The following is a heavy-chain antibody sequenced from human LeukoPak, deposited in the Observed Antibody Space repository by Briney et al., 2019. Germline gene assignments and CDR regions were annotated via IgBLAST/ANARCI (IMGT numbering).Heavy chain of an antibody. V-gene: IGHV4-59*11. CDR3: ARDRFYDNSGFRRLDF. CDR1: GAPISDHY. J-gene: IGHJ4*02. Sequence: SETLSLTCNVSGAPISDHYWSWIRQPPGKGLEWIGYIYFRGTTNYSPSFTSRVTISVDTSKNQFSLRLNSVTAADTAVYYCARDRFYDNSGFRRLDFWGQGMLVTVSS. CDR2: IYFRGTT. D-gene: IGHD3-22*01.